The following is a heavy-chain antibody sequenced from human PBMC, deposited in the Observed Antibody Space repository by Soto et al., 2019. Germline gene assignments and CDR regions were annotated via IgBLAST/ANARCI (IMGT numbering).Heavy chain of an antibody. CDR1: GFTFSSYA. D-gene: IGHD3-3*01. J-gene: IGHJ6*02. CDR3: ARDPAGTGTIFGDPLITYYYGMDV. V-gene: IGHV3-30-3*01. Sequence: QVQLVESGGGVVQPGRSLRLSCAASGFTFSSYAMHWDRQAPGKGLEWVAVISYDGSNKYYADSVKGRFTISRDNSKNTLYLQMNSRRAEDTAVYYCARDPAGTGTIFGDPLITYYYGMDVWGQGTTVTVSS. CDR2: ISYDGSNK.